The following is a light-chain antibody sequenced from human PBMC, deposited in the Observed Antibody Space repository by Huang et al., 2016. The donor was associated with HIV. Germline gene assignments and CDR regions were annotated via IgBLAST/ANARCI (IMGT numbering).Light chain of an antibody. CDR1: QSSATN. J-gene: IGKJ2*03. Sequence: EIVLTQSPATLSVSPGEGATLSCRANQSSATNLAWYHQRPGQAPRILIYDASTRASGLPGRFSGSGSGTEFTLTVSGLHSEDFAIYYCQQYHNCPYSFGQGTKLEIK. V-gene: IGKV3-15*01. CDR3: QQYHNCPYS. CDR2: DAS.